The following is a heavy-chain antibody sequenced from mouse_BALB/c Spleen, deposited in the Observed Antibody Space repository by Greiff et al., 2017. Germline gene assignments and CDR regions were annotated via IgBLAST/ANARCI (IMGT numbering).Heavy chain of an antibody. Sequence: VQLQQSGAELAKPGASVKMSCKASGYTFTSYWMHWVKQRPGQGLEWIGYINPSTGYTEYNQKFKDKATLTADKSSSTAYMQLSSLTSEDSAVYYCASLYYGNFYWYFDVWGAGTTVTVSS. CDR2: INPSTGYT. CDR3: ASLYYGNFYWYFDV. CDR1: GYTFTSYW. D-gene: IGHD2-1*01. V-gene: IGHV1-7*01. J-gene: IGHJ1*01.